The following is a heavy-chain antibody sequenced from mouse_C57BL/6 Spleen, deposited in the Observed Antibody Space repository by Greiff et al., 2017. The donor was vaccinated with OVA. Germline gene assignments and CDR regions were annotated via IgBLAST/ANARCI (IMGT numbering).Heavy chain of an antibody. D-gene: IGHD3-2*02. CDR2: IDPSDSET. Sequence: QVQLQQPGAELVRPGSSVKLSCKASGYTFTDYWMHWVKQRPIQGLEWIGNIDPSDSETHYNQKFKDKATLTVAKSSSTAYMQLSSLTSEDSAVYYCARSGRNFDYWGQGTTLTVSS. CDR3: ARSGRNFDY. V-gene: IGHV1-52*01. CDR1: GYTFTDYW. J-gene: IGHJ2*01.